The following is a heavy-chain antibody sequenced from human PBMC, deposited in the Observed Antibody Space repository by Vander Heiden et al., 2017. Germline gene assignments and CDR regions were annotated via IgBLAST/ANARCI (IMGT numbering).Heavy chain of an antibody. CDR2: ISHNGVST. J-gene: IGHJ4*02. CDR3: AKGYTTSSRNGFDY. V-gene: IGHV3-23*01. CDR1: GSTFGSYA. D-gene: IGHD6-6*01. Sequence: EVHLLESGGALVQPGGSLRPSCAASGSTFGSYAMNWVRQAPGKGLEWVSGISHNGVSTYYGDSVKGRFTISRDNSKNTLYLQMNSLRAEDTALYYCAKGYTTSSRNGFDYWGQGTLVTVSS.